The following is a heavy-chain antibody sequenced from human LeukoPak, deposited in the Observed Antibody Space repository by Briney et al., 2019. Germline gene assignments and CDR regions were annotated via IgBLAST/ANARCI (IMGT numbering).Heavy chain of an antibody. J-gene: IGHJ4*02. V-gene: IGHV3-23*01. CDR1: RFTFSSYA. Sequence: GGSLRLSCAASRFTFSSYAMSWVRQAPGKGLEWVSTISGTGGSTYYADSVKGRFTISRDNSKNTLYLQMNSLRAEDTAVYYCAKSGEGYSYGYNYWGQGTLVTVSS. CDR2: ISGTGGST. D-gene: IGHD5-18*01. CDR3: AKSGEGYSYGYNY.